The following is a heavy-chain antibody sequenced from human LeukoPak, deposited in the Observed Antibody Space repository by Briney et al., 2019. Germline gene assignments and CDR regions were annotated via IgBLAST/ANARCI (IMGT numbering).Heavy chain of an antibody. CDR1: GFTFSSYS. V-gene: IGHV3-21*01. CDR3: ARGLTGHFDY. J-gene: IGHJ4*02. D-gene: IGHD3-16*01. CDR2: ISSSSSYI. Sequence: GGSLRLSCAASGFTFSSYSTNWVRQAPGKGLEWVSSISSSSSYIYYADSVKGRFTISRDNAKNSLYLQMNSLRAEDTAVYYCARGLTGHFDYWGQGTLVTVSS.